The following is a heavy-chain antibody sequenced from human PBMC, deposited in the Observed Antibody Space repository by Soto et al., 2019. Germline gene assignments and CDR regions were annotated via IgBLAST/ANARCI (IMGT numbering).Heavy chain of an antibody. CDR2: SRDKPQGYST. J-gene: IGHJ6*02. Sequence: PGGSLRLSCAGSGFTLSDHYIDWVRQAPGKGLEWVGRSRDKPQGYSTAYAASVKGRFTTSRDESKNSAYLQMNSLKTEDTAVYYCTTEKGNYYYYGMDVWGQGTTVTVSS. V-gene: IGHV3-72*01. CDR3: TTEKGNYYYYGMDV. CDR1: GFTLSDHY.